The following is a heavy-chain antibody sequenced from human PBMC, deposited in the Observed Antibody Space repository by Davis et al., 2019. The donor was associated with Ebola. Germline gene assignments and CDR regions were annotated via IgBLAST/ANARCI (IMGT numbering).Heavy chain of an antibody. V-gene: IGHV3-33*01. CDR3: ARAVITFGGVIVKNYYYYYGMDV. D-gene: IGHD3-16*02. J-gene: IGHJ6*02. CDR1: GFTFSSYG. Sequence: GGSLRLSCPASGFTFSSYGMHWVRQAPGKGLEWVAVIWYDGSNKYYADSVKGRFTISRDNSKNTLYLQMNSLRAEDTAVYYCARAVITFGGVIVKNYYYYYGMDVWGQGTTVTVSS. CDR2: IWYDGSNK.